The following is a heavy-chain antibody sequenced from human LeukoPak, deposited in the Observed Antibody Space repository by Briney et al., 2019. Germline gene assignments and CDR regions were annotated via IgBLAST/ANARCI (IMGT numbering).Heavy chain of an antibody. D-gene: IGHD3-10*02. Sequence: GASVKVSCKASGYTFTSYAMHWVRQAPGQRLEWMGWINAGNGNTKYSQKFQGRVTIARDTSSSTAYMELSSLRSEDTAVYYCVRDSVRGLNWFDPWGQGTLVTVSS. J-gene: IGHJ5*02. CDR1: GYTFTSYA. CDR2: INAGNGNT. CDR3: VRDSVRGLNWFDP. V-gene: IGHV1-3*01.